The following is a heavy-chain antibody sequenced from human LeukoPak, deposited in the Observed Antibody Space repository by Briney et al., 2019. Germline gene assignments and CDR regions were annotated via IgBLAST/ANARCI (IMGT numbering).Heavy chain of an antibody. J-gene: IGHJ6*02. Sequence: GGSLRLSCAASGFTFSSYGMHWVRQAPGKGLEWVAVISYDGSNKYYADSVKGRFTIPRDNSKNTLYLQMNSLRAEDTAVYYCAKTGGIAVAGTTNYYYYGMDVWGQGTTVTVSS. CDR3: AKTGGIAVAGTTNYYYYGMDV. D-gene: IGHD6-19*01. V-gene: IGHV3-30*18. CDR1: GFTFSSYG. CDR2: ISYDGSNK.